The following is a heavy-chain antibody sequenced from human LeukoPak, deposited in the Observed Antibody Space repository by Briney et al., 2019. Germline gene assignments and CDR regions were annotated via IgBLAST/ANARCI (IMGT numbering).Heavy chain of an antibody. CDR1: GFTFSSYG. CDR3: AKDRYGSGSLFDY. CDR2: IWYDGSNK. Sequence: QTGGSLRLSCAASGFTFSSYGMHWVRQAPGKGLEWVAVIWYDGSNKYYADSVKGRFTISRDNSKNTLHLQMNSLRAEDTAVYYCAKDRYGSGSLFDYWGQGTLVTVSS. J-gene: IGHJ4*02. D-gene: IGHD3-10*01. V-gene: IGHV3-33*06.